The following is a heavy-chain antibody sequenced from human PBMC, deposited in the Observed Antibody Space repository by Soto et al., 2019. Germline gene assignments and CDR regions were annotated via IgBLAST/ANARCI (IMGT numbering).Heavy chain of an antibody. V-gene: IGHV4-30-2*01. D-gene: IGHD3-22*01. CDR2: IYHSGST. Sequence: SETLCLTCAVSGGSISSGGYSWSWIRQPPGKGLEWIGYIYHSGSTYYNPSLKSRVTISVDRSKNQFSLKLSSVTAADTAVYYCASRRMYYYDSSGYYLLNFDYWGQGTLVTVSS. CDR3: ASRRMYYYDSSGYYLLNFDY. J-gene: IGHJ4*02. CDR1: GGSISSGGYS.